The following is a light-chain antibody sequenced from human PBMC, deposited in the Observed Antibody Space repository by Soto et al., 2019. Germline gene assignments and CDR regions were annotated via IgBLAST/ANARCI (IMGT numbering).Light chain of an antibody. V-gene: IGKV3-15*01. Sequence: EIVMTHSPATLSVSPWEIATLSCRASQSVSSNLAWYQQKPGQAPSLLIYGASTRATGIPARFSGSGSGTEFTLTISSLQSEDFATYYCQQLNSYPPTFGQGTKVDIK. CDR1: QSVSSN. CDR2: GAS. CDR3: QQLNSYPPT. J-gene: IGKJ1*01.